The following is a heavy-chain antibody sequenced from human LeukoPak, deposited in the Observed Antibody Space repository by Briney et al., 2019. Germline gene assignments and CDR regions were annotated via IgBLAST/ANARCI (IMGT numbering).Heavy chain of an antibody. CDR1: GFTFSSYA. Sequence: PGGSLRLSCAASGFTFSSYAMSWVRQAPGKGLEWVSTISGTGGSTYYADSVKGRFTISRDNSKNTAYLQMNSLRVEDTAVYYCAKGDNGGGYGDVIDYWGQGTLVTVSS. V-gene: IGHV3-23*01. J-gene: IGHJ4*02. CDR2: ISGTGGST. CDR3: AKGDNGGGYGDVIDY. D-gene: IGHD5-12*01.